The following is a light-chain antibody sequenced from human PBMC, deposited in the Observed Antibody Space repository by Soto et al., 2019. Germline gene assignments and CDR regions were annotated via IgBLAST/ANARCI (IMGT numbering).Light chain of an antibody. V-gene: IGKV3-11*01. CDR1: QSVSSY. CDR3: QQRSSWPPRFT. Sequence: EIVLTQSPATLSLSPGERATLSCRASQSVSSYLAWYQQKPGQAPRLLIYDASNRATGIPARFSGSGSGTDFTLTISSLEPDDFAVYYCQQRSSWPPRFTFGPGTKVDIK. J-gene: IGKJ3*01. CDR2: DAS.